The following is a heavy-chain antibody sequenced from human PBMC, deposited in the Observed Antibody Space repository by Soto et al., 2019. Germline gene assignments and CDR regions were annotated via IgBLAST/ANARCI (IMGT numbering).Heavy chain of an antibody. Sequence: GRSLRLSCAASGFSFRNSAMHWVRQAPGKRLEWVAMISFDGYNKYYADSVRGRFTISRDNPKNTLYLQMNSLRAEEPVVYFCERDVSPQSNPSWFDPGGQGPLVTSPQ. CDR2: ISFDGYNK. J-gene: IGHJ5*02. V-gene: IGHV3-30*04. D-gene: IGHD4-4*01. CDR1: GFSFRNSA. CDR3: ERDVSPQSNPSWFDP.